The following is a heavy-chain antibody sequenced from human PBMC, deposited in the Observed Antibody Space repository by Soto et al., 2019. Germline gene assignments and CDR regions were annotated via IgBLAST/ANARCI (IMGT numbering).Heavy chain of an antibody. J-gene: IGHJ4*02. D-gene: IGHD2-8*02. Sequence: ASVKVSCKTSAYTFTAYYIHWVRQAPGQGLEWVGYINPNTGGTNYAQKFKGRVTLTSDTSVTTAYMKLTSLRVEDTALYYCAKDGGSVCSGGTCYFQAPDYWGQGTLVTVS. CDR1: AYTFTAYY. CDR3: AKDGGSVCSGGTCYFQAPDY. V-gene: IGHV1-2*02. CDR2: INPNTGGT.